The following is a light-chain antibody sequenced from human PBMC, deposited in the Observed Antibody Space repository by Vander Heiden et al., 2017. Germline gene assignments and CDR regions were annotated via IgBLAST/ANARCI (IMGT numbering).Light chain of an antibody. CDR1: QSVSSY. CDR2: DAS. CDR3: QQRSNWPPWT. J-gene: IGKJ1*01. V-gene: IGKV3-11*01. Sequence: EIVLTQSPATLSLSPGERATLSCRASQSVSSYLAWYQQKPGQAPRLLIYDASNRATGIPARVSGSGSGTDFTLTISSLEPEDFAVYYWQQRSNWPPWTFGQGTKVEIK.